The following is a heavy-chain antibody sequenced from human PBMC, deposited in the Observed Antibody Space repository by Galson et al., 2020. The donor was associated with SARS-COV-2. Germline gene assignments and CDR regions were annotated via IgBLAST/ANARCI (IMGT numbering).Heavy chain of an antibody. V-gene: IGHV3-21*01. CDR2: ISTSSSYT. CDR3: ARDEGMRGYNYGRLYYGIDV. J-gene: IGHJ6*02. D-gene: IGHD5-18*01. CDR1: GFPFSTYS. Sequence: NSGGSLRLSCAASGFPFSTYSMNWVRLAPGKGLEWVPSISTSSSYTYYVASVKGRFSISRDNPSNSLYLQMNSLRAEDTSVYYCARDEGMRGYNYGRLYYGIDVWGQGTTVTVSS.